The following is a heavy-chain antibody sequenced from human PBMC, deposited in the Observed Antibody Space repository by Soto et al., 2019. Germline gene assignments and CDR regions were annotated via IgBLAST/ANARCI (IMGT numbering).Heavy chain of an antibody. CDR3: ARDKVVVVAASLYGMDV. D-gene: IGHD2-15*01. Sequence: PGGSLRLSCAASGFTFSSYGMHWVRQAPGKGLEWVAVISYDGSNKYYADSVKGRFTISRDNSKNTLYLQMNSLRAEDTAVYYCARDKVVVVAASLYGMDVWGQGTTVTVSS. V-gene: IGHV3-30*03. CDR2: ISYDGSNK. CDR1: GFTFSSYG. J-gene: IGHJ6*02.